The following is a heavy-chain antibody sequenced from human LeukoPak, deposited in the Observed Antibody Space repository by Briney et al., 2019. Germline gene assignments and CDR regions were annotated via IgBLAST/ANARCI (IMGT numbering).Heavy chain of an antibody. J-gene: IGHJ4*02. CDR2: ISGSGGST. V-gene: IGHV3-23*01. D-gene: IGHD3-9*01. Sequence: GGSLRLSCAASGLTFSSYAMSWVRQAPGKGLEWVSAISGSGGSTYYADSVKGRFTISRDNSKNTLYLQMNSLRAEDTAVYYCTGSLLRYFDWHLPGRDYWGQGTLVTVSS. CDR3: TGSLLRYFDWHLPGRDY. CDR1: GLTFSSYA.